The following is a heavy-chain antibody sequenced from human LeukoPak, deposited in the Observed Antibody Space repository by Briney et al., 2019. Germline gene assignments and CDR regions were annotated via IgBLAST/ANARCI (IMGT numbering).Heavy chain of an antibody. CDR3: ARGDPRGYCTSTSCPTGWFGP. V-gene: IGHV1-46*01. J-gene: IGHJ5*02. CDR1: GYTFTSYY. CDR2: INPSGGST. D-gene: IGHD2-2*01. Sequence: GASVKVSCKASGYTFTSYYMHWVRQAPGQGLECMGMINPSGGSTSSAQNFQGRVTMTRDTSTSTVYMELSSLRSEDTAVYYCARGDPRGYCTSTSCPTGWFGPWGQGTLVTVSS.